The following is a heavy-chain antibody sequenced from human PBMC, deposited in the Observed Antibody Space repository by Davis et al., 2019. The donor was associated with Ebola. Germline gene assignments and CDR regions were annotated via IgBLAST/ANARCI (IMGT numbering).Heavy chain of an antibody. V-gene: IGHV1-18*01. J-gene: IGHJ6*02. D-gene: IGHD2-2*02. Sequence: ASVKVSCKASGYTFTSYGISWVRQAPGQGLEWMGWLSAYNGNTNYAQKLQGRVTMTTDTSTSTAYMELRSLRSEDTAVYYCAKEAVPAAIVYYYGMDVWGQGTTVTVSS. CDR2: LSAYNGNT. CDR3: AKEAVPAAIVYYYGMDV. CDR1: GYTFTSYG.